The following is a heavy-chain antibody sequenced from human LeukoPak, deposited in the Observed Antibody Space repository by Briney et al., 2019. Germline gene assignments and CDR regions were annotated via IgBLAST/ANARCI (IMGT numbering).Heavy chain of an antibody. CDR2: ISSSSSTI. Sequence: PGGSLRLSCAASGFTFSSYSMNWVRQAPGKGLEWVSYISSSSSTISYADSVKGRFTISRENAKTSLYLQMNSLRAEDTAVYYCTVTPSYWGQGTLVTVSS. J-gene: IGHJ4*02. V-gene: IGHV3-48*01. CDR3: TVTPSY. CDR1: GFTFSSYS. D-gene: IGHD2-21*02.